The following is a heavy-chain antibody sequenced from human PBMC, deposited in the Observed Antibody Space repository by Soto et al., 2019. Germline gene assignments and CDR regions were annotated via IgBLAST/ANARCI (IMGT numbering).Heavy chain of an antibody. CDR3: AKTRQAPVGTHFFDL. CDR1: GFTFSSFA. V-gene: IGHV3-23*01. CDR2: VSADGVSS. J-gene: IGHJ4*02. Sequence: QLLESGGGLVQPGGSLRLSCEGSGFTFSSFAMGWVRQAPGKGLEWLSSVSADGVSSFSADSVRGRFRVSRDNSKNTLFLQMGFLRVEDTAVYYCAKTRQAPVGTHFFDLWGQGTQVTVSS.